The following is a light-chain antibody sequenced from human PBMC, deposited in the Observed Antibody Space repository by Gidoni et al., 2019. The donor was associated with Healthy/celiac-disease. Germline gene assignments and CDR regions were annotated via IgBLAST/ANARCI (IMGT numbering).Light chain of an antibody. CDR2: AAS. J-gene: IGKJ4*01. CDR3: QQLNSYPLT. CDR1: QGISSD. Sequence: DIQLTQSPSFLSASVGDRVTITCRASQGISSDLAWYQQKPGQGPKLLIYAASTLQSGVTSRFSGSGSGTEFTLTIRSLQHEDVATYYWQQLNSYPLTFGGGTKVEIK. V-gene: IGKV1-9*01.